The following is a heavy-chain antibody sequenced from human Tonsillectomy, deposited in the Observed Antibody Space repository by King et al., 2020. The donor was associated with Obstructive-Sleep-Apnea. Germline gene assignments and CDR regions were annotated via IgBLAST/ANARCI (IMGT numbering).Heavy chain of an antibody. Sequence: VQLVESAGGMVKPGESLRLSCVASGFTFSSSSMNWVRQAPGKGLEWVSCINSRGNYIKYTDTVKGRFTVSRDNAKNSLYLQMNSLRAEDTAVYYCVRDVSGPFDYWGQGTLVTVSS. D-gene: IGHD5/OR15-5a*01. CDR3: VRDVSGPFDY. CDR1: GFTFSSSS. CDR2: INSRGNYI. V-gene: IGHV3-21*01. J-gene: IGHJ4*02.